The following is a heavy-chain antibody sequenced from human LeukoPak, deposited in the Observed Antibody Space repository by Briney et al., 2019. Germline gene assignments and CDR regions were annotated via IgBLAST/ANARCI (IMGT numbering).Heavy chain of an antibody. J-gene: IGHJ4*02. Sequence: GGSLRLSCIASGFTFRDYGMSWVRQAPGKGLEWVSGLSDAGVRIFYSDSVKGRFTISRDNSKNTLYLQMDSLRAEDTAVYYCANTHCDSSPIVWNFWGQGTLVTVSS. CDR3: ANTHCDSSPIVWNF. CDR2: LSDAGVRI. V-gene: IGHV3-23*01. D-gene: IGHD6-6*01. CDR1: GFTFRDYG.